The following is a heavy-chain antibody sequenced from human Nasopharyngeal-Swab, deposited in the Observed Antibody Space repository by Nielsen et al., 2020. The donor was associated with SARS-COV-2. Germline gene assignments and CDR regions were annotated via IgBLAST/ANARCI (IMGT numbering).Heavy chain of an antibody. V-gene: IGHV4-34*01. Sequence: GSLRPSCAVYGGSFSGYYWSWIRQPPGKGLEWIGEINHSGSTNYNPSLKSRVTISVDTSKNQFSLKLSSVTAADTAVYYCARSGGVGVGATTYVLDWGQGTLVTVSS. CDR2: INHSGST. D-gene: IGHD1-26*01. J-gene: IGHJ4*02. CDR1: GGSFSGYY. CDR3: ARSGGVGVGATTYVLD.